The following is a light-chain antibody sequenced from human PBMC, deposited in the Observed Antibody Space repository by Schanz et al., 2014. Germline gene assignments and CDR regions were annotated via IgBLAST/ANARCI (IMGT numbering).Light chain of an antibody. J-gene: IGLJ2*01. CDR2: EGT. CDR3: CSYSSTSTFLL. V-gene: IGLV2-23*01. Sequence: QSALTQPASVSGSPGQSITISCTGTSSDVGSYNLVSWYQHHPGKAPKLMIYEGTKRPSGVSNRFSGSKSGNTASLTISGLQAEDEADYYCCSYSSTSTFLLFGGGTKLTVL. CDR1: SSDVGSYNL.